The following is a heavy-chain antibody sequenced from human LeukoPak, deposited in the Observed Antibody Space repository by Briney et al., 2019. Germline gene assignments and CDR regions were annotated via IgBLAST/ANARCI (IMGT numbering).Heavy chain of an antibody. J-gene: IGHJ4*02. Sequence: GGSLRLSCAASGFTFSNVWMSWVRQAPGKELEWVGRIKSETDGATTDYAAPVKGRFTISRDDSKDTLFLQMDSLKTEDTAVYHCTTDEQWLGNEYYFTYWGQGTLVTVSS. V-gene: IGHV3-15*01. D-gene: IGHD6-19*01. CDR2: IKSETDGATT. CDR1: GFTFSNVW. CDR3: TTDEQWLGNEYYFTY.